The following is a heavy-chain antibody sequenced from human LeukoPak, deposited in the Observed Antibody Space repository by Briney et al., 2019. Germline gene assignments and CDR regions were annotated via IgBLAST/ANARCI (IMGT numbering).Heavy chain of an antibody. D-gene: IGHD6-6*01. J-gene: IGHJ4*02. Sequence: SETLSLTCSVSGGSVSNYYWSWIRQPPGKGLEWIGYVCYTGSTNYNPSLKSRVTMFEDKSKNQFSLRLYSVTVADTAVYYCARHFAYSSSSYFDYWGQGSLVTVSS. CDR3: ARHFAYSSSSYFDY. V-gene: IGHV4-59*08. CDR1: GGSVSNYY. CDR2: VCYTGST.